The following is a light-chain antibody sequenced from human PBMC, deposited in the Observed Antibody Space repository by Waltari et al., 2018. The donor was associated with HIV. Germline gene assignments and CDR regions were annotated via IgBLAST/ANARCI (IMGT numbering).Light chain of an antibody. CDR1: SSDVGGYNY. Sequence: HSALTQPRSVSGSPGQSVTISCTGTSSDVGGYNYVSWYQQHPGKAPRLMIYDVNRRPSGVPGRFSGSKSGNTASRTISGLQAEDEADYYCCSYAGSYTYVFGTGTEVTVL. J-gene: IGLJ1*01. CDR2: DVN. CDR3: CSYAGSYTYV. V-gene: IGLV2-11*01.